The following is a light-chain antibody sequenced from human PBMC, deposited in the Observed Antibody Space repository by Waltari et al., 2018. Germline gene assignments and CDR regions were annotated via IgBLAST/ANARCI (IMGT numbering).Light chain of an antibody. CDR2: EVS. J-gene: IGLJ2*01. CDR1: SSDVGSHNL. V-gene: IGLV2-23*02. Sequence: QSALTQPASVSGSPGQSITISCTGTSSDVGSHNLVSCYHQHPGKAPKLMIYEVSKRPSGVSNRFSGSKSGNTASLTISGLQAEDEADYYCCSHAGSSTVVFGGGTKLTVL. CDR3: CSHAGSSTVV.